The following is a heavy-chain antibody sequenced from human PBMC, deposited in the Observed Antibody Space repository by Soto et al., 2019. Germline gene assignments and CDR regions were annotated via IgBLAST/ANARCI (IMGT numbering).Heavy chain of an antibody. Sequence: GGSLRLSCAASGFTFRNYAMSWVRQAPGKGLEWVSDISETGDTTHYADSVKGRFTISRDNSKETLYLQMDSLRAEDTALYYCATPYYYDSGGPSDAFDIWGQGTMVTVSS. CDR3: ATPYYYDSGGPSDAFDI. J-gene: IGHJ3*02. V-gene: IGHV3-23*01. D-gene: IGHD3-22*01. CDR1: GFTFRNYA. CDR2: ISETGDTT.